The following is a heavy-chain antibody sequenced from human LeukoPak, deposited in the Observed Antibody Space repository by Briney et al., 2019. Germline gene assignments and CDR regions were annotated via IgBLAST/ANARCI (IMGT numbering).Heavy chain of an antibody. V-gene: IGHV4-34*01. CDR2: VNHSGST. CDR1: GGSFSGYY. CDR3: ARVLSIVVVPGATFWFDP. Sequence: KPSETLSLTCAVYGGSFSGYYWSWIRQPPGKGLEWIGDVNHSGSTNYNPSLKSRVTISVDTSKNQFSLKLSSVTAADTAVYHCARVLSIVVVPGATFWFDPWGQGTLVAVCS. J-gene: IGHJ5*02. D-gene: IGHD2-2*01.